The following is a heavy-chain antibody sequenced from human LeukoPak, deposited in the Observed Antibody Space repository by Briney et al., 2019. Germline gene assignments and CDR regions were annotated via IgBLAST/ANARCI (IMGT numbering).Heavy chain of an antibody. Sequence: PLETLSLTCTVSGGSISSYYWNWIRQPPGKGLEWIGYIHSSGSTKYNPSLKSRVTISVDTSKNQFSLKLSSVTAADRAVYYCARWYSSGWAFDYWGQGTLVTVSS. D-gene: IGHD6-19*01. CDR1: GGSISSYY. CDR2: IHSSGST. V-gene: IGHV4-59*08. CDR3: ARWYSSGWAFDY. J-gene: IGHJ4*02.